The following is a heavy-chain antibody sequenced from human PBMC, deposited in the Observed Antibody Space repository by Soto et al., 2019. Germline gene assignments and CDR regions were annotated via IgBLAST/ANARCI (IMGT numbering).Heavy chain of an antibody. D-gene: IGHD3-16*01. V-gene: IGHV1-18*01. CDR1: GYIFVNYG. J-gene: IGHJ6*02. CDR2: ISPYTGNT. Sequence: QVQLVQSGDEVKKPGASVKVSCKASGYIFVNYGIAWVRQAPGQGLEWMGWISPYTGNTHSATKIQGRLTMTTDTSTSTAYMDLGSLTSYDTAVYYCVMVDNYVTPTPQDVWGHGTTVTVSS. CDR3: VMVDNYVTPTPQDV.